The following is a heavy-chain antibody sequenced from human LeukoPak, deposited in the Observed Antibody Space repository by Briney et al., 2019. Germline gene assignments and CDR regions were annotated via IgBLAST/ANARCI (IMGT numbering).Heavy chain of an antibody. J-gene: IGHJ5*02. CDR1: GGTFSSYA. CDR3: ARDKGTYYDFWSGYYNWFDP. V-gene: IGHV1-69*04. D-gene: IGHD3-3*01. Sequence: ASVKVSCKASGGTFSSYAISWVRQAPGQGLEWMGRIIPILGIANYAQKFQGRVTITADKSTSTAYMELSSLRSEDTAVYYCARDKGTYYDFWSGYYNWFDPWGQGTLVTVSS. CDR2: IIPILGIA.